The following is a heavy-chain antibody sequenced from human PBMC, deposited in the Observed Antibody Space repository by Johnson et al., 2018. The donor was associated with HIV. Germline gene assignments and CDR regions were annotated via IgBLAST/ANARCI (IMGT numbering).Heavy chain of an antibody. CDR1: GFTFSSYW. Sequence: EVQLVESGGGLVKPGGSLRLSCAASGFTFSSYWMSWVRQAPGKGLEWVSGINWNGGSTGYADSVKGRFTISRDNAKNSLYLQMNSLSAEDTALYYCARRIAARPNDAFDIWCQGTMVTVSS. CDR3: ARRIAARPNDAFDI. CDR2: INWNGGST. V-gene: IGHV3-20*04. J-gene: IGHJ3*02. D-gene: IGHD6-6*01.